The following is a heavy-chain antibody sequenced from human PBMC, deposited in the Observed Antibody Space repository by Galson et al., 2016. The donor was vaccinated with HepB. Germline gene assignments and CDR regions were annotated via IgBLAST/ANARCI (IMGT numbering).Heavy chain of an antibody. V-gene: IGHV4-34*01. J-gene: IGHJ4*02. D-gene: IGHD2-2*01. CDR3: ARGRGNVVILVEDFYFDN. CDR1: GGSFSGYS. CDR2: INHGRGT. Sequence: ETLSLTCAVFGGSFSGYSWSWIRQPPGKGLEWIGEINHGRGTTYSPSLKSRVSISVDTSNNQFSLKLSSVTAADTAMYYCARGRGNVVILVEDFYFDNWGQGTLVTVSS.